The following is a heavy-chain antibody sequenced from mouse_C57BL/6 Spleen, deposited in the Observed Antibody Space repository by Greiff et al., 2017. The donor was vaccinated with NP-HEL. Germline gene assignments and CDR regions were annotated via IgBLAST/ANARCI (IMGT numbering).Heavy chain of an antibody. CDR1: GYTFTSYW. CDR2: IYPSDSET. CDR3: ARSYGNYAWFAY. V-gene: IGHV1-61*01. D-gene: IGHD2-10*02. J-gene: IGHJ3*01. Sequence: VQLQQSGAELVRPGSSVKLSCKASGYTFTSYWMDWVKQRPGQGLEWIGNIYPSDSETHYNQKFKDKATLTVDKSSSTAYMQLSSLTSEDSAVYYCARSYGNYAWFAYWGQGTLVTVSA.